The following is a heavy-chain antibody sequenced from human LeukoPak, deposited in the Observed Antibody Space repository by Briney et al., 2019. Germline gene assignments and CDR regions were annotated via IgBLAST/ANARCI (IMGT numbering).Heavy chain of an antibody. CDR3: AKVPFGELFGWFDP. Sequence: GGSLRLSCAASGFTFSAYWMSWVRQAPGRGLEWVANIKQHGSEKYYVDSVKGRFTISRDDAKNSLYLQMNSLRAEDTAVYYCAKVPFGELFGWFDPWGQGTLVTVSS. CDR2: IKQHGSEK. J-gene: IGHJ5*02. D-gene: IGHD3-10*01. CDR1: GFTFSAYW. V-gene: IGHV3-7*01.